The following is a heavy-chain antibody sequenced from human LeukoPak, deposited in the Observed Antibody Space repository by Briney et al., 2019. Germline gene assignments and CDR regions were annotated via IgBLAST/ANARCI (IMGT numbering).Heavy chain of an antibody. Sequence: ASVKVSCKTSGYTFTDYYIHWVRQAPGQGLEWVGYINVKTGATNYAQKFQGRVTMTRDTSINTAYMELRSLRSDDTAMYYCARVPIPEVLWFGEEQGGYYYYYMDVWGKGTTVTISS. J-gene: IGHJ6*03. CDR2: INVKTGAT. V-gene: IGHV1-2*02. D-gene: IGHD3-10*01. CDR1: GYTFTDYY. CDR3: ARVPIPEVLWFGEEQGGYYYYYMDV.